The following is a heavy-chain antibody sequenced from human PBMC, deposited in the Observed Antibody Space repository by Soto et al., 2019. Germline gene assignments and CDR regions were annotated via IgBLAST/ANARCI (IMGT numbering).Heavy chain of an antibody. J-gene: IGHJ4*02. CDR1: GVSVNSGTDY. V-gene: IGHV4-61*03. CDR2: TSNSGSA. CDR3: AAFRWLSEYYILTGYYIFDE. D-gene: IGHD3-9*01. Sequence: QVQLQESGPGLVKPSETLSLTCTVSGVSVNSGTDYWTWIRQPPGKGLEWIGYTSNSGSAKYNPPLTSRVAITTDKSTNHFSPKLISVTAAATAVYYCAAFRWLSEYYILTGYYIFDEWGRGTLVTVSS.